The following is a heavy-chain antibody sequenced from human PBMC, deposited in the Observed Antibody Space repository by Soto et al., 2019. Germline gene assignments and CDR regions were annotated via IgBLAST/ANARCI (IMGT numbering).Heavy chain of an antibody. J-gene: IGHJ6*03. V-gene: IGHV3-13*01. CDR3: ARVAGDCSGGSCYRPGYYYYYYYMDV. D-gene: IGHD2-15*01. CDR1: GFTFSSYD. Sequence: PXGSLRLSCAASGFTFSSYDMHWVRQATGKGLEWVSAIGTAGDTYYPGSVKGRFTISRENAKNSLYLQMNSLRAGDTAVYYCARVAGDCSGGSCYRPGYYYYYYYMDVWGKGTTVTVSS. CDR2: IGTAGDT.